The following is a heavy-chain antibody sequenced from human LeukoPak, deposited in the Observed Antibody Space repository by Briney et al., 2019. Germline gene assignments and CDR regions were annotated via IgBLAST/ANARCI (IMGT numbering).Heavy chain of an antibody. CDR1: GGSISSGGYS. D-gene: IGHD4-17*01. V-gene: IGHV4-30-2*01. Sequence: SQTLSLTCAVSGGSISSGGYSWSWIRQPPGKGLEWIGYIYHSGSTYYNPSLKSRVTISVDRPKNQFSLKLSSVTAADTAVYYCAREGLSGDYDYWGQGTLVTVSS. J-gene: IGHJ4*02. CDR2: IYHSGST. CDR3: AREGLSGDYDY.